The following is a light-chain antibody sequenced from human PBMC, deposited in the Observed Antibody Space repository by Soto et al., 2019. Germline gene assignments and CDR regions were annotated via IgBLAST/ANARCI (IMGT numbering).Light chain of an antibody. V-gene: IGKV3-15*01. CDR3: QQYNNRPLT. J-gene: IGKJ4*01. Sequence: EIEMTQSPATLSVSPGERATLSCRASQSASINLAWYQQKPGQAPRLLIFDASTRATGVPARFSGSGSGTEFTLTISSLQSEDLAVYYCQQYNNRPLTFGGGTKVEIK. CDR2: DAS. CDR1: QSASIN.